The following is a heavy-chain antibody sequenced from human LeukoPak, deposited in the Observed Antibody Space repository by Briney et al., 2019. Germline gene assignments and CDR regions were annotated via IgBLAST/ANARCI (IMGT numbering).Heavy chain of an antibody. CDR2: IYYSGST. D-gene: IGHD4-17*01. CDR1: GGSIGSYY. CDR3: ARSSPLRTIFYYGMDV. V-gene: IGHV4-59*01. J-gene: IGHJ6*02. Sequence: SETLSLTCTVSGGSIGSYYWSWIRQPPGKGLEWIGYIYYSGSTNYNPSLKSRVTISVDTSKNQFSLKLSSVTAADTAVYYCARSSPLRTIFYYGMDVWGQGTTVTVSS.